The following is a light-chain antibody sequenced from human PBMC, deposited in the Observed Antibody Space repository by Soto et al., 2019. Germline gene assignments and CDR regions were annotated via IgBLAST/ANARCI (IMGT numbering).Light chain of an antibody. V-gene: IGKV1-17*01. Sequence: DIQMTQSPSSLSASVGDRVTITCRASQDIRNDLDWYQQKPGKAPKRLIFSASTLDSGVPSRFGGGGFGTEFTLTISSLQPEDFATYYCLHHYNYPLTLGGGTKVEIK. CDR1: QDIRND. CDR2: SAS. J-gene: IGKJ4*01. CDR3: LHHYNYPLT.